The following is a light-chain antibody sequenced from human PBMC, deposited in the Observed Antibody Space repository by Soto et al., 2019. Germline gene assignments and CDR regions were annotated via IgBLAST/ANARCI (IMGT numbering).Light chain of an antibody. CDR3: QQYNTYPLT. J-gene: IGKJ4*01. Sequence: DIQMTQSPSTLSASVGDRVTITCRASQGISTWLAWYQQKPGKAPKLLIYKASSLEGGVPSRFSGSGSGTEFNIPVSSLQPDDFATYYCQQYNTYPLTFGGGPTVEIK. V-gene: IGKV1-5*03. CDR2: KAS. CDR1: QGISTW.